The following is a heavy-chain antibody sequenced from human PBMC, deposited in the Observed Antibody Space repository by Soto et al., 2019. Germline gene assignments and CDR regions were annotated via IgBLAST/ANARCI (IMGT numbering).Heavy chain of an antibody. Sequence: QVQLEQSGAEVKKPGASVKVSCKASGYTFTSYGISWVRQAPGQGLEWMGRISAYNGNTNYAQKLQGRVTMTTHTSTSTAYMELRSVRSDASAVYCCARVVGALGPWFDPWGQGTLVTVSS. J-gene: IGHJ5*02. V-gene: IGHV1-18*01. CDR2: ISAYNGNT. CDR3: ARVVGALGPWFDP. D-gene: IGHD1-26*01. CDR1: GYTFTSYG.